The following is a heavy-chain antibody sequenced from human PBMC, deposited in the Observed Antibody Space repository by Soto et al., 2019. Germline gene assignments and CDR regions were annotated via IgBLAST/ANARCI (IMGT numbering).Heavy chain of an antibody. CDR2: INPKKGGK. J-gene: IGHJ5*02. D-gene: IGHD3-22*01. CDR1: GDALIGYY. CDR3: VKTYDGSGQPYNYFDP. Sequence: ASVRVSFKGSGDALIGYYIHCVLQAAGQALDWXGWINPKKGGKNKAQRFQARVTMTRDTSISTDYMDLSGLSPEDTATYYCVKTYDGSGQPYNYFDPWGQGTPVTVSS. V-gene: IGHV1-2*02.